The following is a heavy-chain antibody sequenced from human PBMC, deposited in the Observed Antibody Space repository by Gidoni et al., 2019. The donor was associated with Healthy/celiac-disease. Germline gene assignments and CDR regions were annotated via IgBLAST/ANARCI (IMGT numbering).Heavy chain of an antibody. J-gene: IGHJ4*02. D-gene: IGHD3-22*01. CDR3: ARDQFIGYYYDSSGYSFDY. CDR1: GFTFSSHC. CDR2: ISSSSSYI. V-gene: IGHV3-21*01. Sequence: EVQLVESGGGLVKPGGSLSLYCAASGFTFSSHCMNWVRQAPGKGLEWVTSISSSSSYIYYADSVKGRFSISRDNAKNSLYLQMSSLRAEDTAVYYGARDQFIGYYYDSSGYSFDYWGQGTLVTVSS.